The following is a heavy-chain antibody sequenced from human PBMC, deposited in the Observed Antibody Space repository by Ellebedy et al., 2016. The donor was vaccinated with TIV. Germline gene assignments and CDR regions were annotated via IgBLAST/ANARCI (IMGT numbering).Heavy chain of an antibody. J-gene: IGHJ4*02. V-gene: IGHV3-23*01. CDR1: GFTFSSYA. Sequence: GESLKISXAASGFTFSSYAMTWVRQAPGKGLEWVSSISGGAGRTHYTDSVRGRFTISRDNSKNTLYLQMNSLRAEDTAVYYCAKDRYTDRGRYFDYWGQGTLVTVSS. CDR3: AKDRYTDRGRYFDY. D-gene: IGHD5-24*01. CDR2: ISGGAGRT.